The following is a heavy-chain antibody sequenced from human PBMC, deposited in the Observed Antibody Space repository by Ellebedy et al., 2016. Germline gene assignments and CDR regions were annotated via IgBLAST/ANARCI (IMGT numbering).Heavy chain of an antibody. V-gene: IGHV3-13*04. D-gene: IGHD3-22*01. J-gene: IGHJ3*02. Sequence: GGSLRLXCAASGFTLRSYNIHWLRQATGKGLEWVSAISTAGDTYYPVSVKGRFTISRENAKNSLYLQMNSLRAGDTAVYYCARGKPTRHNYYDSSGFYSDAFDIWGQGTMVTVSS. CDR1: GFTLRSYN. CDR3: ARGKPTRHNYYDSSGFYSDAFDI. CDR2: ISTAGDT.